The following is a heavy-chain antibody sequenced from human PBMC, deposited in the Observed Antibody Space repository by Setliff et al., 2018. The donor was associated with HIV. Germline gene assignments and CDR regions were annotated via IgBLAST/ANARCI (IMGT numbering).Heavy chain of an antibody. Sequence: PSETLSLTCTVSGGSISIYYWSVFRQPPGKGLEWIGYIYYSGSSNYNPSLKSRVTISVDTSNSQFSLKLSSVTAADTAVYYCAGGVLYGDYAFSYWGQGTLVTVSS. D-gene: IGHD4-17*01. J-gene: IGHJ4*02. V-gene: IGHV4-59*03. CDR3: AGGVLYGDYAFSY. CDR2: IYYSGSS. CDR1: GGSISIYY.